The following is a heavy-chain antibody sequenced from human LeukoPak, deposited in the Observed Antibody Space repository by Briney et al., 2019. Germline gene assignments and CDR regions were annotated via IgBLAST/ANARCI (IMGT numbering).Heavy chain of an antibody. Sequence: ASVKVSCKASGYTFTSYYMQSVRQSPGQGLEWRGRINPSGGSTSYAQKFQSRVTMTTDTSTSTVYMELSSLRSRDTPVCYCARGPWVGYCSGGSCTDNWFDPWGQGTLVSVCS. D-gene: IGHD2-15*01. V-gene: IGHV1-46*01. J-gene: IGHJ5*02. CDR2: INPSGGST. CDR1: GYTFTSYY. CDR3: ARGPWVGYCSGGSCTDNWFDP.